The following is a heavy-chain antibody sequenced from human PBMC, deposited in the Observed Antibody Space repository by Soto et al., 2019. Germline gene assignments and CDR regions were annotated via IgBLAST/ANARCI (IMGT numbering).Heavy chain of an antibody. CDR1: GVSISSYY. V-gene: IGHV4-59*01. Sequence: QVQLQESSPGLVKPSETLSLTCTVSGVSISSYYWSWIRQPPGKGLEWIGSIFYTENTDYNPSLKSRVTISIDTSKKQFSLNLRSVTAADTAIYYCARVNRGAFDYWCQGTLVTVSS. CDR3: ARVNRGAFDY. J-gene: IGHJ4*02. CDR2: IFYTENT.